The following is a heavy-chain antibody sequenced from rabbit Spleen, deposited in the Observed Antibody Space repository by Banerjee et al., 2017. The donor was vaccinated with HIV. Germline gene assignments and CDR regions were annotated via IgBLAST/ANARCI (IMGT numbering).Heavy chain of an antibody. CDR1: GFTISSSDY. CDR3: ARGSAAMTMVVTGFYFNL. D-gene: IGHD2-1*01. CDR2: IAGSSSGFT. J-gene: IGHJ4*01. Sequence: QEQLEESGGGLVQPEGSLTLTCTASGFTISSSDYICWVRQAPGKGLEWIACIAGSSSGFTYSATWAKGRFTCSKTSSTTVTLQLTSLTAADTATYFCARGSAAMTMVVTGFYFNLWGPGTLVTVS. V-gene: IGHV1S45*01.